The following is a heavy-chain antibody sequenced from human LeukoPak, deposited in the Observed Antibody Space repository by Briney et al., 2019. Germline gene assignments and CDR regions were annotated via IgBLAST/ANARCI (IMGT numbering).Heavy chain of an antibody. CDR2: IYYTGST. CDR3: ARLVRETTIGGRFDY. V-gene: IGHV4-59*08. D-gene: IGHD3-16*01. Sequence: SETLSLTCTVSGGSFSTYYWNWIRQPPGKGLEGVGYIYYTGSTNYTPSLKSRVTISVDTSKNQFSLKLSSVTAADTAVYYCARLVRETTIGGRFDYWGQGTLVTVSS. J-gene: IGHJ4*02. CDR1: GGSFSTYY.